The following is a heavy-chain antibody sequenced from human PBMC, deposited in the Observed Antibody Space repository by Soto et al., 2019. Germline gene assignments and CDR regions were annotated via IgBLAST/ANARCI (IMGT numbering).Heavy chain of an antibody. V-gene: IGHV1-46*03. CDR3: ARSLLQGDF. D-gene: IGHD2-21*01. Sequence: QVQLVQSGAEVKKPAASVTVSCKASGYIFIHYYIHWVRQAPGQGLEWMAIINPNGGSTNYAQKFQGRVNVTSYTTTSTVSMELNSLESDDTAVYFCARSLLQGDFWGQGTLVTVSS. CDR1: GYIFIHYY. J-gene: IGHJ4*02. CDR2: INPNGGST.